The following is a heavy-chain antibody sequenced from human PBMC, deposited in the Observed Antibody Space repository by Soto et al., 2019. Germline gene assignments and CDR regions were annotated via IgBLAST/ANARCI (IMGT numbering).Heavy chain of an antibody. CDR1: GGSFSGYY. J-gene: IGHJ6*02. CDR2: INHSGST. Sequence: SETLSLTCAVYGGSFSGYYWSWIRQPPGKGLEWIGEINHSGSTNYNPSLKSRVTISVDTSKNQFSLKLSSVTAADTAVYYCARGPRMVYAGAYYHYGMDVWGQGT. V-gene: IGHV4-34*01. D-gene: IGHD2-8*01. CDR3: ARGPRMVYAGAYYHYGMDV.